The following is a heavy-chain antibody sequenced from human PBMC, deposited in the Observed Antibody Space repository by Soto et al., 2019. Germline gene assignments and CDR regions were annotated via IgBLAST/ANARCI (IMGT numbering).Heavy chain of an antibody. CDR1: GFSLTTRGVG. CDR3: AHRTTTVTCWFDP. CDR2: IYWADDN. D-gene: IGHD4-17*01. J-gene: IGHJ5*02. V-gene: IGHV2-5*02. Sequence: QITLKASGPTLVKPTQTLTLTCTFFGFSLTTRGVGVGWIRQPPGKALEWLALIYWADDNRYSPSLKSRLTIPKDTSKNHVVLTMTYMDPAGTATYCFAHRTTTVTCWFDPWGQGTLVTVSS.